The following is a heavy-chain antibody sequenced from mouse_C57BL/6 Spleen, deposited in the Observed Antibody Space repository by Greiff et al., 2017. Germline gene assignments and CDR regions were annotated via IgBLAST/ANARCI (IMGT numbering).Heavy chain of an antibody. J-gene: IGHJ1*03. V-gene: IGHV1-66*01. D-gene: IGHD1-2*01. CDR3: ARAITTGYWYFDV. CDR2: IYPGSGNT. CDR1: GYSFTSYY. Sequence: VKLMESGPELVKPGASVKISCKASGYSFTSYYIHWVKQRPGQGLEWIGWIYPGSGNTKYNEKFKGKATLTADTSSSTAYMQLSSLTSEDSAVYYCARAITTGYWYFDVWGTGTTVTVSS.